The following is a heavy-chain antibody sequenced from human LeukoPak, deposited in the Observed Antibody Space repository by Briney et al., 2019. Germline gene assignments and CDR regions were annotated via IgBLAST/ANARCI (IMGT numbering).Heavy chain of an antibody. V-gene: IGHV5-51*01. J-gene: IGHJ4*02. CDR3: ARGPTRFGSGSYCLV. Sequence: GESLKISCKGSGYSFTSYWIGWVRQMPGKGLEWMGIIYPGDSDTRYSPSFQGQVTISADKSISTAYLQWSSLKASDTAMYYCARGPTRFGSGSYCLVWGQGTLVTVSS. CDR1: GYSFTSYW. D-gene: IGHD3-10*01. CDR2: IYPGDSDT.